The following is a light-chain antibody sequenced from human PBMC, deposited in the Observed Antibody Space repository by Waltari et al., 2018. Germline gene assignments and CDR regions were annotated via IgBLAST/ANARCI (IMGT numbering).Light chain of an antibody. Sequence: IVLTPSPGTLSLSPGGRATLSCRASQNIGHYLAWYQPKPGQAPRLLIYASSTRATGIPDRFSGSGSGADFSLTITGLEPDDFAVYYCQHHFRLPATFGQGTKV. CDR3: QHHFRLPAT. CDR1: QNIGHY. CDR2: ASS. V-gene: IGKV3-20*01. J-gene: IGKJ1*01.